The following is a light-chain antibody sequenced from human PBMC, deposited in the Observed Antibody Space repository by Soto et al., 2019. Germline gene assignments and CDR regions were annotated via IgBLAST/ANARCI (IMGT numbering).Light chain of an antibody. CDR1: QSVLHSSNNKNY. CDR3: QQFYTAPYT. J-gene: IGKJ2*01. V-gene: IGKV4-1*01. Sequence: DIVMTQSPDSLAVSLGERATINCKSSQSVLHSSNNKNYLTWYQQKPGQPPKLLIYWASTRESGVPDRCSGSGSGTDFTLTISSLQAEDVAVYYCQQFYTAPYTFGQGTKLEIK. CDR2: WAS.